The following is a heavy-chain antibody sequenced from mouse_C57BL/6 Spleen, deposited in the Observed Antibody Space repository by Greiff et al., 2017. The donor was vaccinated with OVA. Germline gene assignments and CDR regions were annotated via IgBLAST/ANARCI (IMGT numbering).Heavy chain of an antibody. D-gene: IGHD3-1*01. CDR2: ISSGGSYT. V-gene: IGHV5-6*01. J-gene: IGHJ1*03. CDR1: GFTFSSYG. CDR3: ASRGTGYFDV. Sequence: EVQGVESGGDLVKPGGSLKLSCAASGFTFSSYGMSWVRQTPDKRLEWVATISSGGSYTYYPDSVKGRFPISRDNAKNTLYLQMSSLKSEDTAMYYCASRGTGYFDVWGTGTTVTVSS.